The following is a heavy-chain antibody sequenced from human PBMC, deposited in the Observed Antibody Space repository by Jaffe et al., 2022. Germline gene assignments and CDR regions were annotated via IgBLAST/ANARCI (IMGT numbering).Heavy chain of an antibody. D-gene: IGHD5-12*01. CDR1: GGSMRSGSYH. V-gene: IGHV4-61*02. CDR2: MSASGTT. Sequence: QVQLQESGPGLVKPSQTLSLTCSVSGGSMRSGSYHWSWIRQPAGKGLEWIGRMSASGTTDYNPSVKSRVTISVDTSKNQFSLKLSSVTAADTAVYYCARDPSDGYSFFDYWGQGTLVTVSS. CDR3: ARDPSDGYSFFDY. J-gene: IGHJ4*02.